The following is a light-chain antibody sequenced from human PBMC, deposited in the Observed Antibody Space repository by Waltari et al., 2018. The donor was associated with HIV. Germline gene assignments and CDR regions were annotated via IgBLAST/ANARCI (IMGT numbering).Light chain of an antibody. CDR2: DTS. V-gene: IGKV3-20*01. Sequence: IVLSLSPGTVSLSPGGRATLSCRASQNINNNHLAWYHQKFGQAPRLLIYDTSNRAPGIPDTFRGSGFGTDFSLTIGRVEPEDFGVYYCQQYGSGYTFGQGTRLDI. J-gene: IGKJ2*01. CDR3: QQYGSGYT. CDR1: QNINNNH.